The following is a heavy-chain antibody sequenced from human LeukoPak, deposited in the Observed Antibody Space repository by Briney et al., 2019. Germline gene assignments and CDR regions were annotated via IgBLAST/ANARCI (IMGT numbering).Heavy chain of an antibody. Sequence: AETLSLTCTGSGGSISSYYWSWVRQPPGKGLEWIGYIYYMGSTNYNPSLTSRVTISVDTSKNQFSLRLSSVTAAGTAVFYCAMSGRYYSFDYWGHGTPRTVSS. CDR3: AMSGRYYSFDY. CDR1: GGSISSYY. CDR2: IYYMGST. J-gene: IGHJ4*01. D-gene: IGHD1-26*01. V-gene: IGHV4-59*08.